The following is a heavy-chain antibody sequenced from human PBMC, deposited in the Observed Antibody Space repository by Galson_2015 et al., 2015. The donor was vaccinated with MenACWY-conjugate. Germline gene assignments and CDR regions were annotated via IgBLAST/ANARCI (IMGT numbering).Heavy chain of an antibody. CDR2: ISSSSSTI. CDR3: ASLVAPYCGGDCYSPDY. CDR1: GFTFSSYS. D-gene: IGHD2-21*02. J-gene: IGHJ4*02. V-gene: IGHV3-48*04. Sequence: SLRLSCAASGFTFSSYSMNWVRQAPGKGLEWVSYISSSSSTIYYADSVKGRFTISRDNAKNSLYLQMNSLRAEDTAVYYCASLVAPYCGGDCYSPDYWGQGTLVTVSS.